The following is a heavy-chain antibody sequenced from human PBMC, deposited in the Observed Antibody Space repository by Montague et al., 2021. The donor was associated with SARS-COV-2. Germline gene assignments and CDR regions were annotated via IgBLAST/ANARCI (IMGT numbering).Heavy chain of an antibody. V-gene: IGHV4-34*01. D-gene: IGHD3-10*01. CDR3: ARGARPAKRLPAGTFFTGFDP. CDR1: GGSLSPYY. CDR2: IHHSGST. J-gene: IGHJ5*02. Sequence: SETLSLTCAVYGGSLSPYYWGWIRQSPGKGLEWIGEIHHSGSTNYNPSLKSRLTISRDTSSNQFSLKMDSVTAADAAIYYCARGARPAKRLPAGTFFTGFDPWGQGTLVTVSS.